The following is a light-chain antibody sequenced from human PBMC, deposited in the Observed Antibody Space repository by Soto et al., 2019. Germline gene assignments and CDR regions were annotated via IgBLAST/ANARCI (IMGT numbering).Light chain of an antibody. J-gene: IGKJ4*01. CDR3: QQRSKCPST. Sequence: EIVLTQSPATLSLSPGERAALSCRASQSVSSYLAWYQQKPGQAPRLLIYDASKRAAGIPARFRGSGSGTDFTLTISSLEPEDFAVYYCQQRSKCPSTFGGGTKVEIK. CDR1: QSVSSY. CDR2: DAS. V-gene: IGKV3-11*01.